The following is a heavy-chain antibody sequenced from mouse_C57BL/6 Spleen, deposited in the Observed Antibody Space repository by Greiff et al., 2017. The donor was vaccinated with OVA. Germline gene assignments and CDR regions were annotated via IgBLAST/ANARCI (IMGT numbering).Heavy chain of an antibody. V-gene: IGHV1-18*01. CDR2: INPNNGGT. CDR3: ARRGLYSNYEAWFAY. D-gene: IGHD2-5*01. CDR1: GYTFTDYN. Sequence: EVQLQQSGPELVKPGASVKIPCKASGYTFTDYNMDWVKQSHGKSLEWIGDINPNNGGTIYNQKFKGKATLTVDKSSSTAYMELRSLTSEDTAVYYCARRGLYSNYEAWFAYWGQGTLVTVSA. J-gene: IGHJ3*01.